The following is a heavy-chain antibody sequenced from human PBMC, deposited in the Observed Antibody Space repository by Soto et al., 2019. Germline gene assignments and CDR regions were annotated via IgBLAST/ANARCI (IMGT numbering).Heavy chain of an antibody. CDR3: ARGRYGDY. CDR1: GYAFTTYG. J-gene: IGHJ4*02. Sequence: QVHLVQSGAEVKKPGASVKVSCKGSGYAFTTYGITWVRQAPGQGLEWMGWISAHNGNTSYAQKLQGRVTVTRDTSTSPAYMEPRGLRSDDTAVYYCARGRYGDYWGQGALVTVSS. CDR2: ISAHNGNT. V-gene: IGHV1-18*01. D-gene: IGHD1-1*01.